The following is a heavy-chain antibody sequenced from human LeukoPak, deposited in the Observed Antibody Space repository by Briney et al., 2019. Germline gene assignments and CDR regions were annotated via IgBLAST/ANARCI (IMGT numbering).Heavy chain of an antibody. J-gene: IGHJ4*02. D-gene: IGHD2-15*01. V-gene: IGHV1-24*01. CDR3: ATGIWGYGRRFDY. CDR2: FDPEDGET. Sequence: ASVRVSCKVSGYTLTELSMHWVRQAPGKGLEWMGGFDPEDGETIYAQKFQGRVTMTEDTSTDTAYMELSSLRSEDTAVYYCATGIWGYGRRFDYWGQGTLVTVSS. CDR1: GYTLTELS.